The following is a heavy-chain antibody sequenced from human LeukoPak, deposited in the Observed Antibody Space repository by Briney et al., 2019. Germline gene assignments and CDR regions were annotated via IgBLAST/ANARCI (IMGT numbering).Heavy chain of an antibody. D-gene: IGHD3-3*01. Sequence: GGSLRLSCAASGFTFSSYAMSWVRQAPGKGLEWVSAISGSGGSTYYADSVKGRFTISRDNSKNTLYLQMNSLRAEDTAVYYCAKDWPSYYDFWSGPYYYYYGMDVWGQGTTVTVSS. CDR2: ISGSGGST. V-gene: IGHV3-23*01. CDR1: GFTFSSYA. J-gene: IGHJ6*02. CDR3: AKDWPSYYDFWSGPYYYYYGMDV.